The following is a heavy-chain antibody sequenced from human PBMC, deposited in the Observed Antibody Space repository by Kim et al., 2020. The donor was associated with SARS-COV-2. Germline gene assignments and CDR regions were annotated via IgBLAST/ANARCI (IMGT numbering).Heavy chain of an antibody. D-gene: IGHD3-22*01. CDR2: IYTSGST. CDR3: ARELPEGYYDSSGYYYGPTDAFDI. CDR1: GGSISSYY. J-gene: IGHJ3*02. V-gene: IGHV4-4*07. Sequence: SETLSLTCTVSGGSISSYYWSWIRQPAGKGLEWIGRIYTSGSTNYNPSLKSRVTMSVDTSKNQFSLKLSSVTAADTAVYYCARELPEGYYDSSGYYYGPTDAFDIWGQGTMVTVSS.